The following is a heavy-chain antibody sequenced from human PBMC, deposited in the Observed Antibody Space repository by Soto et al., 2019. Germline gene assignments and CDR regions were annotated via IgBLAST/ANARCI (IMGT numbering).Heavy chain of an antibody. J-gene: IGHJ4*02. Sequence: QITLKESGPTLVKPTQTLTLTCTFSGFSLSTSGVGVGWIRQPPGKALEWLALIYWDDDRRYSPSLRGRLTITHDTSKHQLLLTMTNMDPVYTATYYSAHRRFDPRRYYPTAFDYWGQGTLLTVSS. D-gene: IGHD3-22*01. CDR1: GFSLSTSGVG. CDR3: AHRRFDPRRYYPTAFDY. CDR2: IYWDDDR. V-gene: IGHV2-5*02.